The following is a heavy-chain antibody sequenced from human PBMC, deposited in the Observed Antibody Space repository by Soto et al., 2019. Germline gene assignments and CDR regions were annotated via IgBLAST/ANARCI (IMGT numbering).Heavy chain of an antibody. V-gene: IGHV3-30*18. J-gene: IGHJ4*02. CDR3: AKALAEGHNRPLDFDY. CDR1: GFTFSSYG. CDR2: ISDDGSNK. Sequence: GGSLRLSCAASGFTFSSYGMHWVRQAPGKGLEWVAVISDDGSNKYYADSMKGRFTISRDNSKNTLYLQVNNLRAEDAAVYYCAKALAEGHNRPLDFDYWGQGTLVTVSS.